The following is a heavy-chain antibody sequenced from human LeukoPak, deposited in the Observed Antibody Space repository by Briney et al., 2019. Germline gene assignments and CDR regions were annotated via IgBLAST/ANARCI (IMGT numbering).Heavy chain of an antibody. V-gene: IGHV3-30*18. D-gene: IGHD6-19*01. CDR2: ISYDGSNK. CDR1: GFTFSNYG. Sequence: GRSLRLSCAASGFTFSNYGLHWVRQAPGKGLEWVAIISYDGSNKYFADSVKGRFTISRDNSKNTLYLQMNSLRAEDTAVYYCAKDVAVSGYFDNWGQGTLVTVSS. J-gene: IGHJ4*02. CDR3: AKDVAVSGYFDN.